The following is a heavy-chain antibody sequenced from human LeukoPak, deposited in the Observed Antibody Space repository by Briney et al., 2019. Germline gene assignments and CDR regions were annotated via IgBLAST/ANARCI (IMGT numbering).Heavy chain of an antibody. CDR3: AADRDYYGSGGDAFDL. J-gene: IGHJ3*01. CDR1: GFTFTSSA. Sequence: SVKVSCKASGFTFTSSAMQWVRQARGQRLEWIGGIVVGSGNTNYPQKFQERVTITRDMSTTTAYMELSSLRSEDTAMYYCAADRDYYGSGGDAFDLWGQGTMVTVPS. CDR2: IVVGSGNT. D-gene: IGHD3-10*01. V-gene: IGHV1-58*02.